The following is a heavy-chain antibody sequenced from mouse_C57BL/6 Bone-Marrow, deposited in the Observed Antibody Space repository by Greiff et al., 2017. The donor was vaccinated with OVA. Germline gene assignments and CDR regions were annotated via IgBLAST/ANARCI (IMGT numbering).Heavy chain of an antibody. CDR2: IDPEDGDT. J-gene: IGHJ3*01. CDR1: GFNIQDYY. D-gene: IGHD1-1*01. V-gene: IGHV14-1*01. CDR3: TAYYYGSSWAY. Sequence: VQLQQSGAELVRPGASVKLSCTASGFNIQDYYMHWVKQRPEQGLEWIGRIDPEDGDTEYAPKFQGKATMTADTSSNTAYLQLSSLTSEDTAVYYCTAYYYGSSWAYWGQGTLVTVSA.